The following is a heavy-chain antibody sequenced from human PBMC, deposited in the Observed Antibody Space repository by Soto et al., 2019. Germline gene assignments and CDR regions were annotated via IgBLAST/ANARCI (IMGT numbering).Heavy chain of an antibody. V-gene: IGHV3-73*01. J-gene: IGHJ4*02. CDR2: IKSKAYSYAT. CDR1: GFTFSNAW. CDR3: LTSIREATRDFDY. D-gene: IGHD5-12*01. Sequence: EVQLVESGGGLVKPGGSLRLSCAASGFTFSNAWMSWVRQAPGKGLEWVGRIKSKAYSYATAYGASLKGRFSIFRDDTKNTAYLQINSLKSEDTAVYYCLTSIREATRDFDYWGQGTLVTVSS.